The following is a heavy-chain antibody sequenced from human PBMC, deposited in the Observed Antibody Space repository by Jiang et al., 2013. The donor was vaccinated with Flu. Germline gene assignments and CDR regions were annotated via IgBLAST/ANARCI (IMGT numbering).Heavy chain of an antibody. V-gene: IGHV5-10-1*01. CDR2: IDPSDSYT. D-gene: IGHD6-19*01. Sequence: VKKPGESLRISCKGSGYSFTSYWISWMRQMPGKGLEWMGRIDPSDSYTNYSPSFQGHVTISADKSISTAYLQWSSLKASDTAMYYCARQRYSSGWPPYYYYGMDVWGQGTTVTVSS. CDR3: ARQRYSSGWPPYYYYGMDV. CDR1: GYSFTSYW. J-gene: IGHJ6*02.